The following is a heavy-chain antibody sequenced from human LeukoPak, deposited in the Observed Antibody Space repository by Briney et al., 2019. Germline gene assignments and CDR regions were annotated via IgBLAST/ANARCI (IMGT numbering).Heavy chain of an antibody. J-gene: IGHJ4*02. Sequence: SETLSLTCAVSGGSISSGGYSWSWIRQPPGKGLEWIGYIYYSGSTYYNPSLKSRVIISVDTSKNQFSLKLTSVTAADTAVYYCARDSVYSGSSLDYWGQGTLVTVSS. CDR3: ARDSVYSGSSLDY. CDR1: GGSISSGGYS. CDR2: IYYSGST. D-gene: IGHD1-26*01. V-gene: IGHV4-30-4*07.